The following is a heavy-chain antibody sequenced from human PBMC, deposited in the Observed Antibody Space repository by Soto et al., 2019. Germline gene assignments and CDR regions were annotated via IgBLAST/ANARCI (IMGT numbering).Heavy chain of an antibody. CDR1: GFTFSSYA. D-gene: IGHD2-2*02. J-gene: IGHJ4*02. V-gene: IGHV3-23*01. CDR3: AKDPLPYCSSTSCYTGDKLAATVENELVDY. Sequence: PGGSLRLSCAASGFTFSSYAMSWVRQAPGKGLEWVSAISGSGGSTYYADSVKGRFTISRDNSKNTLYLQMNSLRAEDTAVYYCAKDPLPYCSSTSCYTGDKLAATVENELVDYWGQGTLVTVSS. CDR2: ISGSGGST.